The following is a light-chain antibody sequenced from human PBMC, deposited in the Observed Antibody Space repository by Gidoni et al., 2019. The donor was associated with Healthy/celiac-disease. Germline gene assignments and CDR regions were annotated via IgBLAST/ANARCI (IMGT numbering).Light chain of an antibody. CDR2: GAS. V-gene: IGKV3-15*01. Sequence: EIVMTQSPATLSVSPGERATLSCRASQSVSSNLAWHQQKPGQAPRLLIYGASTRATGIPARFSGSGSGTEFTLTISSLQSEDFAVYYCQQYNIGGTFGQGTKLEIK. J-gene: IGKJ2*02. CDR1: QSVSSN. CDR3: QQYNIGGT.